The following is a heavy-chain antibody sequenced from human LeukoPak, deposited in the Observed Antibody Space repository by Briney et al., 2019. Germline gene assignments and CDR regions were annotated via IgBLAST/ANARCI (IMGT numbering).Heavy chain of an antibody. Sequence: GGSLRLSCAGSRFTVTDKYMSWVRQAPGEGLEWVSVIYSGGSTYYAESVKGRFTISRDISKNTVFLQMNSLRAVDTAVYYCARGVEMSTKVGTFDVWGQGTMVTVSS. J-gene: IGHJ3*01. D-gene: IGHD5-24*01. V-gene: IGHV3-66*01. CDR2: IYSGGST. CDR3: ARGVEMSTKVGTFDV. CDR1: RFTVTDKY.